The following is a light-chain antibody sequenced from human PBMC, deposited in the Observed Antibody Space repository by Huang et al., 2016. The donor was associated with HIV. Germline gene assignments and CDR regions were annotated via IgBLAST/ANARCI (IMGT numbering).Light chain of an antibody. Sequence: EIVLTQSPGTLSLSPGERATLSCRTSQSVGSTDLSWYQQKRGEAPRILSYATSSRSTGIPVRFSGGGSGTDFTLTISRLEADDFAVYYCQHYGSSPPYTFGQGTKVEIK. CDR1: QSVGSTD. J-gene: IGKJ2*01. V-gene: IGKV3-20*01. CDR3: QHYGSSPPYT. CDR2: ATS.